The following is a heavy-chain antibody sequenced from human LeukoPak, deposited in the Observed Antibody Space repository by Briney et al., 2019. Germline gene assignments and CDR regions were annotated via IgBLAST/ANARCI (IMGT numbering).Heavy chain of an antibody. CDR3: AREHGYCSGGSCYPGPLDF. J-gene: IGHJ4*02. CDR1: GYNFIDHW. D-gene: IGHD2-15*01. V-gene: IGHV5-51*01. Sequence: GESLKISCKVSGYNFIDHWIAWVRQMPGKGLEWMGIIYPGDSNARYSPSFQGQVTMSVDKSVRTAYLQWSSLKASDTAMYYCAREHGYCSGGSCYPGPLDFWGQGSLVTVSS. CDR2: IYPGDSNA.